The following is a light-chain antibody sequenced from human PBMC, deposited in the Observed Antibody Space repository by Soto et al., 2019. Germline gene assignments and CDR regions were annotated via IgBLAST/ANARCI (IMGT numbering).Light chain of an antibody. CDR1: SSDVGAYNY. Sequence: QSALTQPASVSGSPGQSITISCSGTSSDVGAYNYVSWYQQHPGKVPKVMIYDVTKRPSGVSNRFSGSKSGNTASLTISGLQAEDEADYYCSSYTSSNNVIFGGGTKVTVL. CDR2: DVT. J-gene: IGLJ2*01. V-gene: IGLV2-14*01. CDR3: SSYTSSNNVI.